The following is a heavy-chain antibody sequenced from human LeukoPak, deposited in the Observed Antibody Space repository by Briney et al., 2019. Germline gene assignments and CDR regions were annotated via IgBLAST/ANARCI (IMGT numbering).Heavy chain of an antibody. J-gene: IGHJ6*02. D-gene: IGHD3-22*01. CDR1: GFTFSSYA. CDR3: ARDLPAYDSSDYYYYGMDV. Sequence: GGSLRPSCAASGFTFSSYAMHWVRQAPGKGLEWVAVISYDGSNKYYADSVKGRFTISRDNSKNTLYLQMNSLRAEDTAVYYCARDLPAYDSSDYYYYGMDVWGQGTTVTASS. CDR2: ISYDGSNK. V-gene: IGHV3-30-3*01.